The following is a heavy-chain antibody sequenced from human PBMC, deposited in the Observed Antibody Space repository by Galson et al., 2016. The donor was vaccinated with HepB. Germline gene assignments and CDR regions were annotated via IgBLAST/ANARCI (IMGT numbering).Heavy chain of an antibody. V-gene: IGHV3-48*02. CDR3: ARELVRSAFDL. Sequence: SLRLSCAGSGFTFSRSGLNWVRQAPGKGLQWVSYIGSSVSTIYYAHSVMGRFTISRDNAKNSVYLQMHSRRDDDTAVYYCARELVRSAFDLWGQGTMVTVSS. CDR1: GFTFSRSG. J-gene: IGHJ3*01. CDR2: IGSSVSTI. D-gene: IGHD6-6*01.